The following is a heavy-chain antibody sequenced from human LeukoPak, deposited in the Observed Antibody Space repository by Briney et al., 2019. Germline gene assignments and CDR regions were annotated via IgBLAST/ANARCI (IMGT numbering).Heavy chain of an antibody. D-gene: IGHD3-10*01. V-gene: IGHV6-1*01. CDR3: AREGWFGEPPSHWFDP. J-gene: IGHJ5*02. CDR1: GDSVSSKSAT. CDR2: TYYTSRWNV. Sequence: SQTLSLTCAISGDSVSSKSATWNWIRQSPSRGLEWLGRTYYTSRWNVDYAVSVKSRITISPDTSRNQFSLQLNSVTPEDTAVYYCAREGWFGEPPSHWFDPWGQGTLVTVSS.